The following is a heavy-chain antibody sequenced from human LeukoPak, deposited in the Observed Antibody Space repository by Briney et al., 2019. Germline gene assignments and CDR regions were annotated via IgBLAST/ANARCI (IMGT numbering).Heavy chain of an antibody. V-gene: IGHV4-38-2*02. CDR3: ARDSDYDFWSGYRSYWYFDL. CDR2: IYHSGST. Sequence: SETLSLTCTVSGYSISSGYYWGWIRPPPGKGLEWIGSIYHSGSTYYNPSLKSRVTISVDTSKNQFSLKLSSVTAADTAVYYCARDSDYDFWSGYRSYWYFDLWGRGTLVTVSS. CDR1: GYSISSGYY. D-gene: IGHD3-3*01. J-gene: IGHJ2*01.